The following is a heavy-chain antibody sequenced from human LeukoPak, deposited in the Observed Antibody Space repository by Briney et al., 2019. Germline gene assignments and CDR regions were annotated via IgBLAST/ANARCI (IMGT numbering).Heavy chain of an antibody. Sequence: GGSLRLSCAASGFTVSSNYMSWVRQAPGKGLEWVSVIYSGGSTYYADSVKGRFTISRDNSKNTLYLQMNSLRAEDTAVYYCARESTEHYDILTGYSTRYYYGMDVWGQGTTVTVSS. CDR1: GFTVSSNY. V-gene: IGHV3-66*01. J-gene: IGHJ6*02. D-gene: IGHD3-9*01. CDR2: IYSGGST. CDR3: ARESTEHYDILTGYSTRYYYGMDV.